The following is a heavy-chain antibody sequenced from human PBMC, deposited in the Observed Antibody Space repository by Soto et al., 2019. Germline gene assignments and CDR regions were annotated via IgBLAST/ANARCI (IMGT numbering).Heavy chain of an antibody. Sequence: EVQLLESGGGLVQPGGSLRLSCAASGFTFSNYAMGWVRQAPGKGLEWVSTISSTADVTDYADSVKGRFTISRDNTKNTLYLQMNSLRAEDTAVYYCAQAISRERQIDYWGQGTLVTVSS. D-gene: IGHD1-26*01. CDR2: ISSTADVT. CDR1: GFTFSNYA. CDR3: AQAISRERQIDY. J-gene: IGHJ4*02. V-gene: IGHV3-23*01.